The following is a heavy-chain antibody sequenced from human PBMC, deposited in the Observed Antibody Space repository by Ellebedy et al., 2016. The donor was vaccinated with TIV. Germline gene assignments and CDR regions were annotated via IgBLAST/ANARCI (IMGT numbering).Heavy chain of an antibody. CDR1: GFTFSSYL. V-gene: IGHV3-74*01. Sequence: PGGSLRLSCAASGFTFSSYLMHWVRQAPGKGLVWVSRINSDGSSTSYADSVKGRFTISRDNAKNTLYLQMNSLRAEDTAVYYCARDRGYYDRTLDYWGQGTLVTVSS. CDR3: ARDRGYYDRTLDY. D-gene: IGHD3-22*01. CDR2: INSDGSST. J-gene: IGHJ4*02.